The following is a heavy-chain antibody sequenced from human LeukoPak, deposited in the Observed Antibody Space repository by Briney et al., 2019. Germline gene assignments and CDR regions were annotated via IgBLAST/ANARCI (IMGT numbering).Heavy chain of an antibody. CDR3: AKDLNYYDSSGYYYPFDY. CDR2: ISGSGGST. V-gene: IGHV3-23*01. CDR1: GFTFSSYA. D-gene: IGHD3-22*01. Sequence: PGGSLRLSCAASGFTFSSYAMSWVRQAPGKGLEWVSAISGSGGSTYYADSVKGRFTISRDNSKNTLYLQMNSLGAEDTAVYYCAKDLNYYDSSGYYYPFDYWGQGTLVTVSS. J-gene: IGHJ4*02.